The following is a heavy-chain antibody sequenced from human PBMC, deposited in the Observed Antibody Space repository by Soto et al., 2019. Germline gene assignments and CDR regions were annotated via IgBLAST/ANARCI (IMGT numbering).Heavy chain of an antibody. CDR2: IIPIFGTA. Sequence: ASVKVSCKASGGTFSSYAISWVRQAPGQGLEWMGGIIPIFGTANYAQTFQGRVTINADESTSTAYMELRSLRSEDTAVYYCASRTYTGSYYEGNWFDPWGQGTLVTVSS. J-gene: IGHJ5*02. D-gene: IGHD1-26*01. V-gene: IGHV1-69*13. CDR3: ASRTYTGSYYEGNWFDP. CDR1: GGTFSSYA.